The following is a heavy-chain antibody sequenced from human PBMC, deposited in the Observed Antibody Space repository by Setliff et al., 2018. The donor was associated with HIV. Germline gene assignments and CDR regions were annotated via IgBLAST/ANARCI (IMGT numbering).Heavy chain of an antibody. Sequence: ASVKVSCKASGGTFNRYSITWIRQAPGQGLEWMGWINSGKGNTEYSQKFQGRVTITRDTLASTAYMELSSLRSDDTAVYYCAAANEVFLYSSGRAFDIWGLGTMVTVSS. V-gene: IGHV1-3*01. J-gene: IGHJ3*02. CDR2: INSGKGNT. D-gene: IGHD6-19*01. CDR3: AAANEVFLYSSGRAFDI. CDR1: GGTFNRYS.